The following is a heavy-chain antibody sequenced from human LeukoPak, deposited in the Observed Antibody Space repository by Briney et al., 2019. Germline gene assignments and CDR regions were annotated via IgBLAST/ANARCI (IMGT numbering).Heavy chain of an antibody. CDR2: ISISGGTP. CDR3: ATTVVATIRPDYFDY. D-gene: IGHD5-12*01. Sequence: GGSLRLSCAASGFTFGSYPMSWVRQAPGRGLEWVSSISISGGTPYYADSVKGRFTISRDNSKNTLYLQMNSLRAEDTAVYYCATTVVATIRPDYFDYWGQGTLVTVSS. CDR1: GFTFGSYP. J-gene: IGHJ4*02. V-gene: IGHV3-23*01.